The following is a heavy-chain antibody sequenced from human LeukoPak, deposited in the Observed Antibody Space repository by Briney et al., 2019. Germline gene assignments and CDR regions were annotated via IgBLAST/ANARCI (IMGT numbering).Heavy chain of an antibody. CDR2: ISGSGGST. D-gene: IGHD6-13*01. CDR3: AHSRPDPSSSLVSDY. J-gene: IGHJ4*02. CDR1: GFTFSSYA. V-gene: IGHV3-23*01. Sequence: HPGGSLRLSCTASGFTFSSYAMSWVRQAPGKGLEWVSAISGSGGSTYYADSVKGRFTISRDNSKNTLYLQMNSLRAEDTAVYYCAHSRPDPSSSLVSDYWGQGTLVTVSS.